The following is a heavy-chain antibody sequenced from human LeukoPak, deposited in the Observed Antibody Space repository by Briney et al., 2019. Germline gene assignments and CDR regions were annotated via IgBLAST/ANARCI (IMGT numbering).Heavy chain of an antibody. Sequence: GGSLRLSCATSGFALTNFAMHWVRQAPGKGLEYVSAMSSDGGTTYYANSVKGRFTMSRDKSKNAVYLQMGSLRPDDMAVYYCARGGSLSAYDSWGQGTLVTVSS. CDR3: ARGGSLSAYDS. V-gene: IGHV3-64*01. D-gene: IGHD2/OR15-2a*01. J-gene: IGHJ4*02. CDR1: GFALTNFA. CDR2: MSSDGGTT.